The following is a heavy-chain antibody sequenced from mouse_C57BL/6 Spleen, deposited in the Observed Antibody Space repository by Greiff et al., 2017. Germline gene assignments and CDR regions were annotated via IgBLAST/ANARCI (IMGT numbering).Heavy chain of an antibody. Sequence: EVMLVESGGGLVQPKGSLKISCAASGFTFNTYAMHWVRQAPGKGLEWVARIRSKSSNYATYYADSVKDRFTISSDDSQSMLYLQMNNLKTEDTAMYYCVKEVTTYYAMDYWGQGTSVTVSS. D-gene: IGHD2-2*01. CDR2: IRSKSSNYAT. V-gene: IGHV10-3*01. J-gene: IGHJ4*01. CDR3: VKEVTTYYAMDY. CDR1: GFTFNTYA.